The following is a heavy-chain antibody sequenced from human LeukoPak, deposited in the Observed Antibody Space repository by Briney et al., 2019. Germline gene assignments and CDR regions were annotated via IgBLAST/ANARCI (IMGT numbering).Heavy chain of an antibody. CDR1: GFTFSSYA. CDR3: ARDLIGGYNGGYFDS. CDR2: ISSSNSYI. J-gene: IGHJ4*02. Sequence: PGGSLRLSCAASGFTFSSYAMSWVRQAPGKGLEWVSSISSSNSYIYYADSVKGRFTISKDDAKNSLSLHMNSLRAEDTAVYYCARDLIGGYNGGYFDSWGQGILVTVSS. V-gene: IGHV3-21*01. D-gene: IGHD5-24*01.